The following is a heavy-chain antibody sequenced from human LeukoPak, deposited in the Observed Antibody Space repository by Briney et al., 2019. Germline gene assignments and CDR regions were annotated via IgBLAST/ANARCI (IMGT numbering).Heavy chain of an antibody. D-gene: IGHD4-17*01. CDR2: IYYSGST. V-gene: IGHV4-39*01. J-gene: IGHJ4*02. CDR3: ARQVPTVWGGYYFDY. CDR1: GGSISSSSYY. Sequence: SETLSLTRTVSGGSISSSSYYWGWIRQPPGKGLEWIGSIYYSGSTYYNPSLKSRVTISVDTSKNQFSLKLSSVAAADTAVYYCARQVPTVWGGYYFDYWGQGTLVTVSS.